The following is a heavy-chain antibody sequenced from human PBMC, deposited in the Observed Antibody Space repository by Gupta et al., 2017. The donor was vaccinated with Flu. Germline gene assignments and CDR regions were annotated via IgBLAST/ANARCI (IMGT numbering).Heavy chain of an antibody. CDR2: ISSSGSTI. CDR1: GFTFSSYE. CDR3: ARGRDSSGYPFDY. D-gene: IGHD3-22*01. V-gene: IGHV3-48*03. J-gene: IGHJ4*02. Sequence: EVQLVESGGGLVQPGGSLRLSCAASGFTFSSYEMNWVRQAPGKGLEWVSYISSSGSTIYYADSVKGRFTISRDNAKNSLYLQMNSLRAEDTAVYYCARGRDSSGYPFDYWGQGTLVTVSS.